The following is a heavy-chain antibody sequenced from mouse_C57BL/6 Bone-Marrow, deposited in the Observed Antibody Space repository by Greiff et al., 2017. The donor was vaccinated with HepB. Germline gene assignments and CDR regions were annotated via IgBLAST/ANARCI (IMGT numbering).Heavy chain of an antibody. V-gene: IGHV3-1*01. CDR1: GYSITSGYD. Sequence: EVQLQESGPGMVKPSQSLSLTCTVTGYSITSGYDWHWIRHFPGNKLEWMGYISYSGSTNYNPSLKSRNTITHVTSKNHFFLKLNSVTTEDTATYYCARGVYDGYLAWFAYWGQGTLVTVSA. CDR3: ARGVYDGYLAWFAY. D-gene: IGHD2-3*01. J-gene: IGHJ3*01. CDR2: ISYSGST.